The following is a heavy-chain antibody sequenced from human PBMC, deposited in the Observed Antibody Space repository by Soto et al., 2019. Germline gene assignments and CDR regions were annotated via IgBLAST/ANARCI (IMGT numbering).Heavy chain of an antibody. CDR1: GGTFRGYA. J-gene: IGHJ6*02. D-gene: IGHD3-22*01. V-gene: IGHV1-69*01. Sequence: SVTLSCTASGGTFRGYATIWVRQAPGQGLWWLGGIIPIFGTANYAQKFQGRVTITADESTSTAYMELSSLRSEDTAVYYCATGYYDSSGYYSGASYYYYGMDVWGQGTTVTSP. CDR3: ATGYYDSSGYYSGASYYYYGMDV. CDR2: IIPIFGTA.